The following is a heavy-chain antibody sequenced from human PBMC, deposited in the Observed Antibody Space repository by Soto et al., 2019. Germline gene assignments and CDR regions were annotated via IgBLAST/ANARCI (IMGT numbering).Heavy chain of an antibody. CDR1: GGSISGGGYS. D-gene: IGHD3-22*01. CDR2: IYHSGST. J-gene: IGHJ4*02. V-gene: IGHV4-30-2*01. CDR3: ASGRARYYYDSSGYFDY. Sequence: LSLTCAVSGGSISGGGYSWSWIRQPPGKGLEWIGYIYHSGSTYYNPSLKSRVTISVDRSKNQFSLKLSSVTAADTAVYYCASGRARYYYDSSGYFDYWGQGTLVTVSS.